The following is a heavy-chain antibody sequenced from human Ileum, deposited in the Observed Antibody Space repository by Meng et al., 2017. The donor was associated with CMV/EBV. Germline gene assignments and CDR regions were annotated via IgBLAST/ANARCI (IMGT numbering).Heavy chain of an antibody. V-gene: IGHV4-34*01. Sequence: QVQIQQWGAGLLKPSETLSLTCSLGGSFSPYTWSWIRQAPGKGLERIGEINQYGSTNFNPSVKSRVTISRDTSKNQFSLRLNSVTAADAAVYYCVTADHHAIKYWGQGTLVTVSS. CDR2: INQYGST. D-gene: IGHD5-12*01. CDR1: GSFSPYT. CDR3: VTADHHAIKY. J-gene: IGHJ4*02.